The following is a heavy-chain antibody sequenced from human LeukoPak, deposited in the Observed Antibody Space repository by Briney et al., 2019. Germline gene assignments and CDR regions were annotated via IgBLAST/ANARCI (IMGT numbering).Heavy chain of an antibody. CDR1: GFTFSSYS. D-gene: IGHD2-2*01. Sequence: GGSLRPSCAASGFTFSSYSMNWVRQAPGKGLEWVSSISSSSTYIYYADSVKGRFTISRDNAKNSLYLQMNSLRAEDTAVYYCARRPTVGVPATPDSFYFDYWGQGTLVTVSS. J-gene: IGHJ4*02. CDR2: ISSSSTYI. V-gene: IGHV3-21*01. CDR3: ARRPTVGVPATPDSFYFDY.